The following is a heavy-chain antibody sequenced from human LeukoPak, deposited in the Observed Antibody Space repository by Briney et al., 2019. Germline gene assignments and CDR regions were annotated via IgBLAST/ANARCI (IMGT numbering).Heavy chain of an antibody. D-gene: IGHD6-13*01. CDR3: AKGSRGYTHYYFDY. Sequence: QSGGSLRLSCACSGFSFSGYAMNWVRQAPGKGLELVSSVSGSGATTFYADSVKGRFITSKDTSSDTVYLQMNSLGAEDTAVYYCAKGSRGYTHYYFDYWGQGTLATVSS. J-gene: IGHJ4*02. CDR2: VSGSGATT. CDR1: GFSFSGYA. V-gene: IGHV3-23*01.